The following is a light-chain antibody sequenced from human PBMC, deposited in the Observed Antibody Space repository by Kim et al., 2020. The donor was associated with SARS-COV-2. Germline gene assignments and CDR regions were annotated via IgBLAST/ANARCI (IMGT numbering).Light chain of an antibody. J-gene: IGKJ2*01. CDR3: QQSYRTPYT. Sequence: SASVGDRVTITCRPSQSISSNLNWYHQKPGKAPQLLIYAASSLQSGVPSRFSGSGSGTDFTLTISSLQPEDFATYYCQQSYRTPYTFGQGTKLEIK. V-gene: IGKV1-39*01. CDR1: QSISSN. CDR2: AAS.